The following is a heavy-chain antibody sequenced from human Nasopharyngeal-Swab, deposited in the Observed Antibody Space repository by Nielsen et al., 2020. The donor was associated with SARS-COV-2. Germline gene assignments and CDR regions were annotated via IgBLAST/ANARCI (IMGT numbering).Heavy chain of an antibody. CDR3: ARSHIVVVTDAFDI. D-gene: IGHD2-21*02. Sequence: ASVKVSCKASGYTFTTYNMHWVRQAPGQGLEWMGWINPNSGGTNYAQKFQGWVTMTRDTSISTAYMELSRLRSDDTAVYYCARSHIVVVTDAFDIWGQGTMVTVSS. CDR1: GYTFTTYN. J-gene: IGHJ3*02. V-gene: IGHV1-2*04. CDR2: INPNSGGT.